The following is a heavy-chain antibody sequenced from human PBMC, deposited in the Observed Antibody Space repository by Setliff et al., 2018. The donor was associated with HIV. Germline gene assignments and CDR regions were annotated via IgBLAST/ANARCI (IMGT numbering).Heavy chain of an antibody. D-gene: IGHD2-15*01. CDR1: GYSFTNYG. J-gene: IGHJ3*02. V-gene: IGHV1-18*01. CDR3: ARDDVGYCSGGSCYHLFDTFDI. Sequence: ASVKVSCKASGYSFTNYGISWVRQAPGQGPEWMGWISSYNDNTNYALNLQGRVTMTTDTSTSTACMELRSLRSDDTAVYYCARDDVGYCSGGSCYHLFDTFDIWGQGTVVTVSS. CDR2: ISSYNDNT.